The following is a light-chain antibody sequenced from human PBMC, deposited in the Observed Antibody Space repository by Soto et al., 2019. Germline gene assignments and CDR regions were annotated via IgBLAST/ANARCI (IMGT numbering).Light chain of an antibody. V-gene: IGKV1-5*01. J-gene: IGKJ1*01. Sequence: DIQMTQSPSTLSASVGDRVTITCRASQSVSSWLAWYQQKPGKAPKLLIYDASSLESGVPSRFSGSGSGTEFTLTISSLQPDDFATYYCQQFNIYWTFGQGTKVEI. CDR1: QSVSSW. CDR2: DAS. CDR3: QQFNIYWT.